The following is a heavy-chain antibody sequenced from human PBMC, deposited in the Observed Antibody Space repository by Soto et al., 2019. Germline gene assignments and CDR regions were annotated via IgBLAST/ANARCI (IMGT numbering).Heavy chain of an antibody. D-gene: IGHD5-12*01. Sequence: LRLSCAASGFTFNNYAMNWVRQAPGKGLEWLAVTSYDGSNKYYADSGKGRFSISRDNSKNTLYLQMNSLRAEDTAVYYCARAVRRDGYMEFYYYYGMDVWGQGTTVTVSS. CDR3: ARAVRRDGYMEFYYYYGMDV. CDR2: TSYDGSNK. J-gene: IGHJ6*02. V-gene: IGHV3-30-3*01. CDR1: GFTFNNYA.